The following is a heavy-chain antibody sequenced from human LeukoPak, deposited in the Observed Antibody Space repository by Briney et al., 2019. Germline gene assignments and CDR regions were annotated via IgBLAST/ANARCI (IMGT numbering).Heavy chain of an antibody. CDR3: ARDPPSWRDLGREAFDI. V-gene: IGHV1-69*13. J-gene: IGHJ3*02. Sequence: SSVKVSCKASGGTFSSYAISWVRQAPGQGLEWMGGIIPIFGTANYAQKFQGRVTITADESTSTAYMELSSLRSEDTAVYYCARDPPSWRDLGREAFDIWGQGTMVTVSS. D-gene: IGHD1-1*01. CDR1: GGTFSSYA. CDR2: IIPIFGTA.